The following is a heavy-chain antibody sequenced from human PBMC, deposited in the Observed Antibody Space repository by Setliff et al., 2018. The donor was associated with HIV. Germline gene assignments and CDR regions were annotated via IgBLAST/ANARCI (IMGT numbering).Heavy chain of an antibody. V-gene: IGHV3-66*01. CDR1: GFTVSSNY. Sequence: PGGSLRLSCAASGFTVSSNYMSWVRKAPGKGLEWVSVIYSGGSTYYADSVKGRFTISRDNSKNTLYLQMNSLRAEDTAVYYCAMTDSSGGLDYWGQGTLVTVSS. CDR2: IYSGGST. CDR3: AMTDSSGGLDY. D-gene: IGHD3-10*01. J-gene: IGHJ4*02.